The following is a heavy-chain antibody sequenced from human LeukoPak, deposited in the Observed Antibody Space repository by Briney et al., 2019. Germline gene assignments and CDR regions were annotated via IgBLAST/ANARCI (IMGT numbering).Heavy chain of an antibody. Sequence: PSQTLSPTSTLSTPSITIRSYYRSWIQQPSRKALQRIGPIYTSGATNYNPSLKSPVTISIVTSKNQFSLRLGAVTAADTAVCYCARWASRGYCSGGSCPTELFDYWGQGTLVTVSS. CDR1: TPSITIRSYY. CDR3: ARWASRGYCSGGSCPTELFDY. CDR2: IYTSGAT. D-gene: IGHD2-15*01. V-gene: IGHV4-61*02. J-gene: IGHJ4*02.